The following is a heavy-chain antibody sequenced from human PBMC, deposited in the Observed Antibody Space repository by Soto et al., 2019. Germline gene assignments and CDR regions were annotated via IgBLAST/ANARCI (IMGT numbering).Heavy chain of an antibody. CDR3: AKDDHWGAAGDAFDI. D-gene: IGHD6-13*01. CDR2: ISWNSGSI. Sequence: GGSLRLSCAASGFTFDDYAMHWVRQAPGKGLEWVSGISWNSGSIGYADSVKGRFTISRDNAKNSLYLQMNSLRAEDTALYYCAKDDHWGAAGDAFDIWGQGTMVTVSS. J-gene: IGHJ3*02. CDR1: GFTFDDYA. V-gene: IGHV3-9*01.